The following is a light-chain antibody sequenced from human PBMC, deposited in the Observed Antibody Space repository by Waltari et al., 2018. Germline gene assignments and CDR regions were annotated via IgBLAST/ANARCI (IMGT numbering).Light chain of an antibody. CDR3: QQLHSYPIT. J-gene: IGKJ5*01. CDR2: AAS. Sequence: DIQLTQSPSFLSASVGDRVTITCRASQGINSYLAWYQQKPGEAPKLLIYAASTLQSGVPSRFSGSGSGSEFTLTISSLQPEDFATYYCQQLHSYPITFGQGTRLEI. CDR1: QGINSY. V-gene: IGKV1-9*01.